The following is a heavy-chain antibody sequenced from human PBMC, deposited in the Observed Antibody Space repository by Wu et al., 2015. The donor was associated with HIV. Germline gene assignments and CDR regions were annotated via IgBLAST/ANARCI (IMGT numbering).Heavy chain of an antibody. CDR3: ARGGYSSGWYLLY. CDR1: GGTLNSYP. V-gene: IGHV1-69*16. Sequence: QVQLVQSGAEVKKPGSSVKVSCKASGGTLNSYPISWVRQAPGQGLEWMGGIIPILGIENYAQNFQGRVSITMDDSTNTAYMELNSLGSDDTAVYYCARGGYSSGWYLLYWGQGTLVSVSS. CDR2: IIPILGIE. J-gene: IGHJ4*02. D-gene: IGHD6-19*01.